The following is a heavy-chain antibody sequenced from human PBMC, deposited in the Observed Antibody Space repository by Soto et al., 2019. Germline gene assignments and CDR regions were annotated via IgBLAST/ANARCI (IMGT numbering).Heavy chain of an antibody. CDR1: GYTFTDYF. Sequence: ASVKVSCKASGYTFTDYFIHWVRQAPGQGFEWMGWINPNSRGTNYAQKFQGRVTMTRDTSNSTAYMELKGLTSDDTAVYYCARVTLKAGNWFDPWGQGTLVTVSS. V-gene: IGHV1-2*02. J-gene: IGHJ5*02. CDR2: INPNSRGT. CDR3: ARVTLKAGNWFDP.